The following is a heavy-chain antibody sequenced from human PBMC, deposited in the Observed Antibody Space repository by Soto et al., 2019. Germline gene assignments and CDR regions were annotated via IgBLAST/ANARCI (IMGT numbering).Heavy chain of an antibody. CDR3: ARSSGLYYYDSSGYYYYYYGMDV. J-gene: IGHJ6*02. V-gene: IGHV5-51*01. D-gene: IGHD3-22*01. CDR2: IYPGDSDT. Sequence: HGESLKISCKGSGYSFTSYWIGWVRQMPGKGLEWMGIIYPGDSDTRYSPSFQGQVTISADKSISTAYLQWSSLKASDTAMYYCARSSGLYYYDSSGYYYYYYGMDVWGQGTTVTVS. CDR1: GYSFTSYW.